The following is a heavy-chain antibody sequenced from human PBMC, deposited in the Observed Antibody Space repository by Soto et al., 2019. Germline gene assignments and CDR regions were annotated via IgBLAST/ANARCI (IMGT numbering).Heavy chain of an antibody. J-gene: IGHJ4*02. CDR3: ATAMRGGSSSWYYFDY. CDR1: GYTLTELS. D-gene: IGHD6-13*01. V-gene: IGHV1-24*01. CDR2: FDPEDGET. Sequence: ASVKVSCKVSGYTLTELSMHWVRQAPGKGLEWMGGFDPEDGETIYAQKFQGRVTMTGDTSTDTAYMELSSLRSEDTAVYFCATAMRGGSSSWYYFDYWGQGTLVTVSS.